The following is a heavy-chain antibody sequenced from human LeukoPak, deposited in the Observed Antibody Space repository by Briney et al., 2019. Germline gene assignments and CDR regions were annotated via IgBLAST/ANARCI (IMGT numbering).Heavy chain of an antibody. Sequence: SETLSLTCTVSGVSINTYYASWIRQAPGKGLEFIGFIYNGGNTNYNPSLKSRAAISVDTSNNQFSLRLTSVTAADTAMYYCAAGPWELDFWGQGTLVTVSS. CDR3: AAGPWELDF. J-gene: IGHJ4*02. CDR1: GVSINTYY. V-gene: IGHV4-4*09. D-gene: IGHD1-26*01. CDR2: IYNGGNT.